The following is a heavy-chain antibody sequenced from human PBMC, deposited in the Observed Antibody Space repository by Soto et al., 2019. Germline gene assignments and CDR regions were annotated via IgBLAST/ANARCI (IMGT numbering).Heavy chain of an antibody. Sequence: QVRLVESGGGVVQPGRSLRLSCTASGFSFSSYAMYWFRQPPGKGLEWVAVISHDGINKHYADSVKGRVTVSRDNSNHSLDLQLNSLRGEETAMYYCARDMYSSDYFVKWFEPWGQRTLVTVSS. CDR3: ARDMYSSDYFVKWFEP. CDR1: GFSFSSYA. V-gene: IGHV3-30-3*01. J-gene: IGHJ5*02. CDR2: ISHDGINK. D-gene: IGHD6-19*01.